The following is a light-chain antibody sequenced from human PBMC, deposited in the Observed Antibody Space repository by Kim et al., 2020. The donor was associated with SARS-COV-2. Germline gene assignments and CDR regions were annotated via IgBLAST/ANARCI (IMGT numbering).Light chain of an antibody. CDR2: DVS. J-gene: IGLJ1*01. V-gene: IGLV2-14*03. CDR3: SSYTTTTALV. CDR1: SSDVGTYTY. Sequence: GQSITISCTGTSSDVGTYTYVSWYQQHPGKAPKLMIYDVSDRPSGVSNRFSGSKSDNTASLTISGLQTEDEADYYCSSYTTTTALVFGTGTKVTVL.